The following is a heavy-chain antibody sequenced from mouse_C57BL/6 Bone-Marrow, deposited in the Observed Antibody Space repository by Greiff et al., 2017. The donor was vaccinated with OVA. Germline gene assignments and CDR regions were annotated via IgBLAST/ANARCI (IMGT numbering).Heavy chain of an antibody. CDR1: GFTFSSYA. Sequence: DVQLQESGGGLVKPGGSLKLSCAASGFTFSSYAMSWVRQTPDKRLEWVATISDGGSYTYYPDNVKGRFTISRDNAKNNLYLQMSHLKSEDTAMYYCAREDGYYGNYLLDYWGQGTTLTVSS. V-gene: IGHV5-4*01. J-gene: IGHJ2*01. CDR3: AREDGYYGNYLLDY. CDR2: ISDGGSYT. D-gene: IGHD2-1*01.